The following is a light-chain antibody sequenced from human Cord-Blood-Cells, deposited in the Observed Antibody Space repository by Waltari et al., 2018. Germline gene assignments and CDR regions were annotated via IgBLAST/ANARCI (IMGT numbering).Light chain of an antibody. CDR1: QSVSSN. J-gene: IGKJ3*01. CDR2: GAS. Sequence: EIVMTQSPATLSVSPGERATLSCRASQSVSSNLAWYQQKPGQAPRLLIYGASTRATGIPARFSGSGSGTEFTLTISSPQSEDFAVYCCQQYNNWPPDTFGPGTKVDIK. CDR3: QQYNNWPPDT. V-gene: IGKV3-15*01.